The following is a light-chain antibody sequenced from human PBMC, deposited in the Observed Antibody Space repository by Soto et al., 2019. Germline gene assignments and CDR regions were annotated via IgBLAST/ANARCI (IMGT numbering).Light chain of an antibody. CDR1: QPISKN. CDR2: ASS. V-gene: IGKV1-17*01. J-gene: IGKJ4*01. Sequence: DIQMTQSPSSLSASVGDRVTITCRASQPISKNLNWYQQRPGKPPNLLIYASSSVQRGVPPRFSGSGSGTEFTLTISSLQPEDFATYYCQQLNSYPFLTFGGGTKVEIK. CDR3: QQLNSYPFLT.